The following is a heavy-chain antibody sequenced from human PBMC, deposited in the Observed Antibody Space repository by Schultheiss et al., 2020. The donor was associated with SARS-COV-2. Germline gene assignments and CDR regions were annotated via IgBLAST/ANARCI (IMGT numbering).Heavy chain of an antibody. CDR2: ISSSSIYI. CDR1: GFTFSSYS. Sequence: GGSLRLSCAASGFTFSSYSMNWVRQAPGKGLEWVSSISSSSIYIYYADSVKGRFTISRDNAKNSLYLQMNSLRAEDTAVYYCAGQQQLVRRWGQGTLVTVSS. J-gene: IGHJ4*02. CDR3: AGQQQLVRR. V-gene: IGHV3-21*01. D-gene: IGHD6-13*01.